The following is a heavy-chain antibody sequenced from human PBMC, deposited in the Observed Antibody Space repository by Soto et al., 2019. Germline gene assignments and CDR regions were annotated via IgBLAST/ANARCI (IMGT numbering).Heavy chain of an antibody. J-gene: IGHJ4*02. D-gene: IGHD3-16*02. Sequence: QVQLVESGGGVVQPGRSLRLSCTGSGFTFSSYTMHWVRQAPGKGLEWVALISFDSSNKYYADSVKGRFSISRDNSKNTLCLQMDSLRPDDTAVYYCARARLRLGELSLIGYFDYWGQGTLVTVSS. V-gene: IGHV3-30*01. CDR2: ISFDSSNK. CDR1: GFTFSSYT. CDR3: ARARLRLGELSLIGYFDY.